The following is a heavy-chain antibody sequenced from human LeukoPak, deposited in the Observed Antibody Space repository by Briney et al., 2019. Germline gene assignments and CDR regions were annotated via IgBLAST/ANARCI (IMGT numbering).Heavy chain of an antibody. J-gene: IGHJ4*02. D-gene: IGHD3-22*01. CDR3: ARDLRTYYYNSSGYYYRPGY. V-gene: IGHV1-2*02. CDR2: INPNSGGT. Sequence: ASVKVSCKTSGYTFTGYYMHWVRQAPGQGLEWMGWINPNSGGTNYAQKFQGRVTMTRDTSTSTAYMELRSLRSDDTAVYYCARDLRTYYYNSSGYYYRPGYWGQGTLVTVSS. CDR1: GYTFTGYY.